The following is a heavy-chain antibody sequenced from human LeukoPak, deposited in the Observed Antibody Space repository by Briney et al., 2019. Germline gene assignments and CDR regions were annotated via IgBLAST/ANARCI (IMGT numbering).Heavy chain of an antibody. CDR1: GYTFTSYA. J-gene: IGHJ5*02. Sequence: ASVKVSCKASGYTFTSYAMHWVRQAPGQRLEWMGWINAGNGNTKYSQKFQGRVTITRDTSASTAYMELSSLRSEDTAVYYCARAHRSSGRVPNNNWFDPWGQGTLVTVSS. CDR3: ARAHRSSGRVPNNNWFDP. D-gene: IGHD6-19*01. V-gene: IGHV1-3*01. CDR2: INAGNGNT.